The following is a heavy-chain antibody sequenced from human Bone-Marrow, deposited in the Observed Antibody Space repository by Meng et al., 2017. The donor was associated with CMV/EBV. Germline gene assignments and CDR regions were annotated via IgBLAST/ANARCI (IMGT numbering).Heavy chain of an antibody. V-gene: IGHV4-34*01. CDR3: ARKVGWDYYDSSGYYRSYYYYYGMDV. Sequence: SETLSLTCAVYGGSFSGYYWSWIRQPPGKGLEWIGEINHSGSTNYNPSLKSRVTISVDTSKNQFSLKLSSVTAADTAVYYCARKVGWDYYDSSGYYRSYYYYYGMDVWGQGPTVTVSS. CDR2: INHSGST. CDR1: GGSFSGYY. D-gene: IGHD3-22*01. J-gene: IGHJ6*02.